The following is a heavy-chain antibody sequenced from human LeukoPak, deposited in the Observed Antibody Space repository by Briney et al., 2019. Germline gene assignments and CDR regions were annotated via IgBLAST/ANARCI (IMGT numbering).Heavy chain of an antibody. CDR1: GYTFTSYD. D-gene: IGHD1-26*01. CDR3: ARDGGSYYDY. J-gene: IGHJ4*02. V-gene: IGHV1-8*01. Sequence: GASVKVSCKASGYTFTSYDINWVRQATGQGLEWMGWVNPNSGNTRYAQKFQGRLTMTRNTSISTAYMELSSLRSDDTAVYYCARDGGSYYDYWGQGTLVTVSS. CDR2: VNPNSGNT.